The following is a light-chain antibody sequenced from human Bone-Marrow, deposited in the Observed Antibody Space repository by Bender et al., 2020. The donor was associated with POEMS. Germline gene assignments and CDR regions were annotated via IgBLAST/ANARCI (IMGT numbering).Light chain of an antibody. J-gene: IGLJ1*01. Sequence: QSALTQSASVSGSPGQSITISCTGTSSDVGGYDLVSWYRQDPGKAPKLIIYDVTKRPSGVSSRFSGSKSGNTASLTISGLQAEDEADYYCCSFARGSTYIFGTGTRV. CDR3: CSFARGSTYI. CDR1: SSDVGGYDL. V-gene: IGLV2-23*02. CDR2: DVT.